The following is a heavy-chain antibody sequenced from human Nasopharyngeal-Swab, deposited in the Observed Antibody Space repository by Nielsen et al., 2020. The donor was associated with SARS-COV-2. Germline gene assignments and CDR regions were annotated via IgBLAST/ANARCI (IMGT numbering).Heavy chain of an antibody. CDR3: ARGDDTTDYYEPFDY. CDR2: ISGTGDTV. CDR1: AFTLGNYY. V-gene: IGHV3-11*04. Sequence: GESLKISCAASAFTLGNYYMTWIRQAPGKGLEGGSYISGTGDTVYYADSVKGRFTISRDNAKNLLYLQMNSLRVEDTAVYYCARGDDTTDYYEPFDYWGQGALVTVSS. D-gene: IGHD3-22*01. J-gene: IGHJ4*02.